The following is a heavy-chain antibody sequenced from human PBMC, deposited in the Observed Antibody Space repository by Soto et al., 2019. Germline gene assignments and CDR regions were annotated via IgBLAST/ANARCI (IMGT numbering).Heavy chain of an antibody. D-gene: IGHD5-18*01. CDR1: GYTFTNYY. J-gene: IGHJ4*02. CDR3: ARVQFGSGYRYEGDC. V-gene: IGHV1-46*01. CDR2: INPSDSSA. Sequence: QVQLVQSGAEVKKPGASVKISCKASGYTFTNYYVQWVRQAPGQGLEWMGIINPSDSSATYAQKFRGRVTMTMDTSTSTVYMELSRMESEDTAVYYCARVQFGSGYRYEGDCWGQGTLVIVSS.